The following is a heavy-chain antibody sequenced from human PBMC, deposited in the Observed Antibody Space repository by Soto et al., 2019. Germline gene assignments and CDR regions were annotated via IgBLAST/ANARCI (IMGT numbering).Heavy chain of an antibody. D-gene: IGHD5-18*01. CDR1: GYIFTYRY. V-gene: IGHV1-45*02. Sequence: GASVKVSCKASGYIFTYRYLYWVRQAPGQALEWMGWIIPYNGNTNYAQKFQDRFSITRESSLSTVYMELRSLRSDDTGMYYCARSALDDDGYHYLDSWGXGXLVTVSS. J-gene: IGHJ5*01. CDR2: IIPYNGNT. CDR3: ARSALDDDGYHYLDS.